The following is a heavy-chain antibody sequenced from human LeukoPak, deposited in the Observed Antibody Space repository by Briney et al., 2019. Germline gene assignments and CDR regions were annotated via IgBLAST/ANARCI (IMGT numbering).Heavy chain of an antibody. CDR3: ARVFRSSGWRHFDY. J-gene: IGHJ4*02. Sequence: GGSLRLSCAASGFTFSDYYMSWIRQAPGKGLEWVSYISSSGSTIHYADSVKGRLTISTDNAKNSLYLQMNSLRAEDTAVYYCARVFRSSGWRHFDYWGQGTLVTVSS. CDR2: ISSSGSTI. CDR1: GFTFSDYY. V-gene: IGHV3-11*04. D-gene: IGHD6-19*01.